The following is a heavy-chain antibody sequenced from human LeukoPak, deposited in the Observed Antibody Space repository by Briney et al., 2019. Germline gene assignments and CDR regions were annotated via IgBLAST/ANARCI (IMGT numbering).Heavy chain of an antibody. Sequence: SETLSLTCTVSGGSISSYYWSWIRQPPGKGLEWIGYIYYSGSTNYNPSLKSRVTISVDTSKNQFSLKLSSVTAADTAVYYCARGLRQQAPKTYYDFWSGYYIPIFDYWGQGTLVTVSS. J-gene: IGHJ4*02. V-gene: IGHV4-59*01. D-gene: IGHD3-3*01. CDR3: ARGLRQQAPKTYYDFWSGYYIPIFDY. CDR1: GGSISSYY. CDR2: IYYSGST.